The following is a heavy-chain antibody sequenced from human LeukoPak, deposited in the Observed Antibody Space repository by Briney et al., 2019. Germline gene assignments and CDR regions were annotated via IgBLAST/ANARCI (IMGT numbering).Heavy chain of an antibody. CDR3: ARDSGYIVATIYAFDI. CDR2: IYHSGST. D-gene: IGHD5-12*01. Sequence: PSETLSLTCTVSGGSISSSSYYWGWIRQPPGKGLEWIGSIYHSGSTYYNPSLKSRVTISVDTSKNQFSLKLSSVTAADTAVYYCARDSGYIVATIYAFDIWGQGTMVTVSS. CDR1: GGSISSSSYY. V-gene: IGHV4-39*07. J-gene: IGHJ3*02.